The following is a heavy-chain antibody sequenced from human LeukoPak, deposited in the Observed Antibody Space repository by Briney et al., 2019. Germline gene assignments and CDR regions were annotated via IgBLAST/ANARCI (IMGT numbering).Heavy chain of an antibody. Sequence: SETLSLTCAVYGGSFSGYYWSWIRQPPGKGLEWIGEINHSGSTNYNPSLKSRATISVDTSKNQFSLKLSSVTAADTAVYYCAGGSVTTPYYFDYWGQGTLVTVSS. CDR2: INHSGST. J-gene: IGHJ4*02. CDR1: GGSFSGYY. D-gene: IGHD4-17*01. CDR3: AGGSVTTPYYFDY. V-gene: IGHV4-34*01.